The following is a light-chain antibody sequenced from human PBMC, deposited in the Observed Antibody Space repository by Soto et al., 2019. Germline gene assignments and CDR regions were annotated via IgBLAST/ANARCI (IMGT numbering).Light chain of an antibody. Sequence: DIQLTQSPSSLSAPVGDRVTITCPASQTIATFLNWYQVKPGKATKLLIYLSSNLQTGVPSRFSGSGSGTEFTLTSTTLQPEEFATYYCQQSSSSPWLTFGGGTKVE. V-gene: IGKV1-39*01. J-gene: IGKJ4*01. CDR2: LSS. CDR3: QQSSSSPWLT. CDR1: QTIATF.